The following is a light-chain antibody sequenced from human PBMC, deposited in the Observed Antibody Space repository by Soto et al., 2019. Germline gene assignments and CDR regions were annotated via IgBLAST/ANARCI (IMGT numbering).Light chain of an antibody. J-gene: IGKJ1*01. CDR3: QQYNSYSTFGPAT. CDR1: QSVSSK. CDR2: DTS. V-gene: IGKV3-15*01. Sequence: EIVMTQSPATLSVSPGERAALSCRASQSVSSKLAWYRQRPGQAPRLVIYDTSTRATGVPARFSGSGSGTEFTLTISSLQPDDFATYYCQQYNSYSTFGPATFGQGTKVDIK.